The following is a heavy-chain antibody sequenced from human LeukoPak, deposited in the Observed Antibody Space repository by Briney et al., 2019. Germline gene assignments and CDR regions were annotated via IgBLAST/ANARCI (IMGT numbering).Heavy chain of an antibody. Sequence: PGGSLRLSCAASGFTFGSYSMNWVRQAPGKGLEWVSYISSSSSTIYYADSVKGRFTISRDNAKNSLYLQMNSLRAEDTAVYYCARSSQGQQLAVAFYYFDYWGQGTLVTVSS. J-gene: IGHJ4*02. D-gene: IGHD6-13*01. CDR2: ISSSSSTI. CDR3: ARSSQGQQLAVAFYYFDY. CDR1: GFTFGSYS. V-gene: IGHV3-48*04.